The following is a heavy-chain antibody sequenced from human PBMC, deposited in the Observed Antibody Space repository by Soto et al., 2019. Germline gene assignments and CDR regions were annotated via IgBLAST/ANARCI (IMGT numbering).Heavy chain of an antibody. D-gene: IGHD2-15*01. CDR1: GFSLSTSGVG. Sequence: QITLKESGPTLVKPTQTLTLTCTFSGFSLSTSGVGVGWIRQPPGKALEWLALIYWDDDKYYSPSLKSRLTITKDTSKNQVVLTMTNMDPVDTATYYCAHRPNSVVGGRFFDYWGQGTLVTVSS. CDR2: IYWDDDK. CDR3: AHRPNSVVGGRFFDY. J-gene: IGHJ4*02. V-gene: IGHV2-5*02.